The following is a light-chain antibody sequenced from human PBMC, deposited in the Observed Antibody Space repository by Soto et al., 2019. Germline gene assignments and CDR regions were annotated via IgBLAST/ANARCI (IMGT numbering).Light chain of an antibody. CDR2: DAS. CDR3: QRRSNWPR. CDR1: QSVSSY. J-gene: IGKJ4*01. V-gene: IGKV3-11*01. Sequence: EIVLTQSPATLSLSPGERATLSCRASQSVSSYLAWYQQKPGQAPRLLIYDASNRATGIPARFSGSGSGTDFTLTISSLEPEDFAVYYCQRRSNWPRFGGGTKVEIK.